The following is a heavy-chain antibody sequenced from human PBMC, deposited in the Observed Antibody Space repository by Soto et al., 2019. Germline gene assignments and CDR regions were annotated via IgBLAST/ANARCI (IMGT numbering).Heavy chain of an antibody. J-gene: IGHJ1*01. D-gene: IGHD2-21*02. CDR1: GFTFSSYA. CDR3: SRGIVVVTATYVQH. V-gene: IGHV3-64*01. Sequence: EVQLVESGGGLVQPGGSLRLSCAASGFTFSSYAMHWVRQAPGKGLEYVSAISSNGGSTHYANSVKGRFTISRDNSKNTLSLQMGSLRAEDIAVYYWSRGIVVVTATYVQHWGQGNLVTVSS. CDR2: ISSNGGST.